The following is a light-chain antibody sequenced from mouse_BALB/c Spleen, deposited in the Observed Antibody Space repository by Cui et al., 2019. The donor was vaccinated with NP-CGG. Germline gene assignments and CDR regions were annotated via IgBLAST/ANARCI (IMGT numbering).Light chain of an antibody. J-gene: IGLJ1*01. V-gene: IGLV1*01. CDR1: TGAVTTSNY. CDR2: GPN. Sequence: QAVVTQESALTTSPGETVTLTCRSSTGAVTTSNYANWVQEKPDHLFTGLICGPNNRSPCVPARFSGSLIGEKAALTITGAQTEDEAIYFCALWYSNHWVFGGGTKLTVL. CDR3: ALWYSNHWV.